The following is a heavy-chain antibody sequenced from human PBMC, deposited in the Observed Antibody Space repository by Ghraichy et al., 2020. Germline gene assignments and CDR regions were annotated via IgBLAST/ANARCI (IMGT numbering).Heavy chain of an antibody. Sequence: SETLSLTWAVSSCDPRAAYCCWFRQPPVKGLEWIGEINHSGGNNSNPSLKSRVPMSVDTSENQFSLNLSSVTAADTAVYYCARGERGRGYNYGPSFNYYSYSLDVRGPATTLPLAS. V-gene: IGHV4-34*01. CDR2: INHSGGN. CDR3: ARGERGRGYNYGPSFNYYSYSLDV. D-gene: IGHD5-18*01. J-gene: IGHJ6*03. CDR1: SCDPRAAY.